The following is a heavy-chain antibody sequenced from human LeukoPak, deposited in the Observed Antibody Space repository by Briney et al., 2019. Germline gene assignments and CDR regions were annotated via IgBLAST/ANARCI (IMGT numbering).Heavy chain of an antibody. CDR2: INPNSGGT. D-gene: IGHD3-10*01. Sequence: ASVKVSCKASGYIFTGYYIHWVRQAPGQGLEWMGWINPNSGGTNYAQKFQGRVTMTRDTSISTAYMELSRLRSDDTAVYYCARAIGSGAFDIWGQGTMVTVSS. V-gene: IGHV1-2*02. J-gene: IGHJ3*02. CDR3: ARAIGSGAFDI. CDR1: GYIFTGYY.